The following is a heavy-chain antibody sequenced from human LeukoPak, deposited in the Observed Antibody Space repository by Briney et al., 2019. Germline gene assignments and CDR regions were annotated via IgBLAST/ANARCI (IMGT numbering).Heavy chain of an antibody. CDR2: INHSGST. Sequence: PSETLSHTCAVYGGSFSGYYWSWIRQPPGKGLEWIGEINHSGSTNYNPSLKSRVAISVDTSKNQFSLKLSSVTAADTAVYYCARGLAVAGTSSWGQGTLVTVSS. CDR1: GGSFSGYY. V-gene: IGHV4-34*01. D-gene: IGHD6-19*01. CDR3: ARGLAVAGTSS. J-gene: IGHJ4*02.